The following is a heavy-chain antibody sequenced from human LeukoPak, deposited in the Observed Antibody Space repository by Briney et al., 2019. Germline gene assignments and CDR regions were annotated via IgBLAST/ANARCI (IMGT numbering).Heavy chain of an antibody. CDR2: IINSGGTI. V-gene: IGHV3-48*02. D-gene: IGHD3-10*01. CDR3: ARVGRGVYGMDV. Sequence: GGSLRLSCEASGFTFSIHGMNWVRQAPGKGLEWVSYIINSGGTIYYADSVQGRFTISRDNAKNSLHLQMNSLRDEDTAVYYCARVGRGVYGMDVWGQGTAVTVSS. CDR1: GFTFSIHG. J-gene: IGHJ6*02.